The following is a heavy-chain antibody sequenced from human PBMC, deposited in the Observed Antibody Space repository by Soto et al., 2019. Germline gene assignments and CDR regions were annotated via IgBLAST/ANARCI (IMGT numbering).Heavy chain of an antibody. J-gene: IGHJ6*02. V-gene: IGHV3-74*01. CDR3: ASDLVGASDSYGLDV. Sequence: GGSLRLSCAASGFSFNDNWMHWVRQVPGKGLMWVSRLKSDGRDTIYADSVKGRFTVSRDNSKNRLYLQMNSLRAEDTAVYYCASDLVGASDSYGLDVWGQGTPVTVSS. CDR2: LKSDGRDT. CDR1: GFSFNDNW. D-gene: IGHD1-26*01.